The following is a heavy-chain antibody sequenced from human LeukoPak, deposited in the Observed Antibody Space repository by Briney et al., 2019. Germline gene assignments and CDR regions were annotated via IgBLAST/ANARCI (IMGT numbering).Heavy chain of an antibody. D-gene: IGHD1-26*01. V-gene: IGHV3-7*01. CDR2: TASDGGDR. J-gene: IGHJ1*01. CDR3: AFLIREPQH. CDR1: GFTFSRYY. Sequence: PGGSLRLSCVVSGFTFSRYYMGRVRQSPGKGLEWVAMTASDGGDRNYVDSVKGRFTIYRDNSKNTLYLQMNSLAAEDTAVYYCAFLIREPQHWGQGILVTVSS.